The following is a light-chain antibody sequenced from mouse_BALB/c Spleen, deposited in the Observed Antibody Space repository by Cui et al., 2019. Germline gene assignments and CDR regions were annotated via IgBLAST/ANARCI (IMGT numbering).Light chain of an antibody. CDR1: ENIYSN. V-gene: IGKV12-46*01. Sequence: DIQMTQSPASLSVSVGETVTITCRASENIYSNLAWYQQKQGKSPQLLVYAATNLADGVPSRFSGSGSGTQYSLKINSLQSEDFGSYYCQHFWGTPFMFGSGTKLEIK. J-gene: IGKJ4*01. CDR2: AAT. CDR3: QHFWGTPFM.